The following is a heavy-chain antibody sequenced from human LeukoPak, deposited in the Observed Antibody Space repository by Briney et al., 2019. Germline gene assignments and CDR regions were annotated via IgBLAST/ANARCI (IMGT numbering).Heavy chain of an antibody. CDR1: GYTFTGYY. D-gene: IGHD3-10*01. V-gene: IGHV1-2*02. J-gene: IGHJ4*02. CDR3: AREEITMVREYYFGY. Sequence: ASVTVSCKASGYTFTGYYMHWVRQAPGQGLEWMGWINPNSGGTNYAQKFKGRVTMTRDTSISTAYMELSRLRSDDTAVYYCAREEITMVREYYFGYWGQGTLVTVSS. CDR2: INPNSGGT.